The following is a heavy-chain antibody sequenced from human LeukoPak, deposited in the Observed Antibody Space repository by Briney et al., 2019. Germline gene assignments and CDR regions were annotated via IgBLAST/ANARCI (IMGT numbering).Heavy chain of an antibody. D-gene: IGHD3-10*01. CDR1: GFTFTSYS. V-gene: IGHV3-48*01. CDR2: ISSSSSTI. J-gene: IGHJ6*03. Sequence: EPGGSLRLSCAASGFTFTSYSMNWVRQAPGKGLEWVSYISSSSSTIYYADSVKGRFTISRDNAKNSLYLQMNSLRAEDTAVYYCARDPAYYYGSGSYYHYYYYYMDVWGKGTTVTVSS. CDR3: ARDPAYYYGSGSYYHYYYYYMDV.